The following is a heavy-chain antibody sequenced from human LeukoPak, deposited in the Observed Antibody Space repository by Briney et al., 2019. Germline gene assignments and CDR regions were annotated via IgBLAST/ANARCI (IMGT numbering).Heavy chain of an antibody. V-gene: IGHV3-48*02. CDR2: ITSSSATI. CDR1: GFSFSSFI. CDR3: ARGLPNDY. J-gene: IGHJ4*02. Sequence: GGSLRLSCAASGFSFSSFIMNWVRQAPGKGLEWVSYITSSSATIYYADSVKGRFTISRDNAKNSLYLQMTSLRDEDTAVYYCARGLPNDYWGQGTLVTVSS.